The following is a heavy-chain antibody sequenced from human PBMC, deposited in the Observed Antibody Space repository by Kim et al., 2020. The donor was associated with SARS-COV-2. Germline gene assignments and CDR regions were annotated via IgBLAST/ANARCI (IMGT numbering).Heavy chain of an antibody. CDR1: GGSISSSNW. Sequence: SETLSLTCAVSGGSISSSNWWSWVRQPPGKGLEWIGEIYHSGSTNYNPSLKSRVTISVDKSKNQFSLKLSSVTAADTAVYYCARRSGSSKYYYGMDVWGQGTTVTVSS. V-gene: IGHV4-4*02. J-gene: IGHJ6*02. D-gene: IGHD3-10*01. CDR2: IYHSGST. CDR3: ARRSGSSKYYYGMDV.